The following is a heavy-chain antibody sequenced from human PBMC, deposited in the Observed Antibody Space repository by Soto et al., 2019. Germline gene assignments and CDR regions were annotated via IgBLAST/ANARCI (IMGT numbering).Heavy chain of an antibody. CDR1: GYGFTSYW. Sequence: XESLKISWEGSGYGFTSYWVIWVRQMPGKGLDWMGRIDPSDSYTNYSPSFQGHVTISADKSISTAYLQWSSLKASDTAMYYCASITRYYYHAFDIWGQGTMVTV. J-gene: IGHJ3*02. CDR2: IDPSDSYT. V-gene: IGHV5-10-1*01. D-gene: IGHD3-22*01. CDR3: ASITRYYYHAFDI.